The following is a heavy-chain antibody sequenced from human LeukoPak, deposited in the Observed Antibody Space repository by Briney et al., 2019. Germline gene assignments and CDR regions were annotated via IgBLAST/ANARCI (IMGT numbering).Heavy chain of an antibody. V-gene: IGHV3-48*03. J-gene: IGHJ6*04. CDR2: INCSGSTI. Sequence: GVTLRLSCAASVFTFSRYEMNWVRQARGKGVKWVSYINCSGSTIYCADSVKGRFTISRDNAKNSLYLQMNCLRAGDTAVYYCARDMGDVWGKGDTVTVSS. D-gene: IGHD3-10*01. CDR1: VFTFSRYE. CDR3: ARDMGDV.